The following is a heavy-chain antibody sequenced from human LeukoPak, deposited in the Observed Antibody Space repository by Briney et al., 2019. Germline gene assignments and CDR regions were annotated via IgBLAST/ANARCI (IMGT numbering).Heavy chain of an antibody. CDR2: ISYDGSNK. D-gene: IGHD5-12*01. CDR1: GFTFSSYA. J-gene: IGHJ6*02. V-gene: IGHV3-30-3*01. Sequence: PGGSLRLSCAASGFTFSSYAMHWVRQAPGKGLEWVAVISYDGSNKYYADSVKGRFTISRDNSKNTLYLQMNSLRAEDTAVYYCARDGVSGYDVVYHYYGMDVWGQGTTVTVSS. CDR3: ARDGVSGYDVVYHYYGMDV.